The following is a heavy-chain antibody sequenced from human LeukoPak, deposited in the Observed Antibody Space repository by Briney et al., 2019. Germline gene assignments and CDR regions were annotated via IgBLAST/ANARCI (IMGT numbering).Heavy chain of an antibody. Sequence: SETLSLTCSVSGDSISSRNWWTWVRQTPEKGLEWIGEIFHTGSTNYNPSLKSRVTISVDTSKNQFSLKLSSVTAADTAVYYCASRKLGNDYWGQGTLVTVSS. CDR2: IFHTGST. J-gene: IGHJ4*02. CDR3: ASRKLGNDY. D-gene: IGHD7-27*01. CDR1: GDSISSRNW. V-gene: IGHV4-4*02.